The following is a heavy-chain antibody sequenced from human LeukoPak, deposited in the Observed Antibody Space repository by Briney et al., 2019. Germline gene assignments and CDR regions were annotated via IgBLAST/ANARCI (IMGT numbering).Heavy chain of an antibody. CDR1: GFTFSSYW. Sequence: SGGSLRLSCAASGFTFSSYWMHWVRQAPGKGLVWVSRINSDGSSTSYADSVKGRFTISRDNAKNTLYLQMNSLRAEDTAVYYCARRIAVAGTDAFDIWGQGTMVTVSS. V-gene: IGHV3-74*01. CDR2: INSDGSST. CDR3: ARRIAVAGTDAFDI. D-gene: IGHD6-19*01. J-gene: IGHJ3*02.